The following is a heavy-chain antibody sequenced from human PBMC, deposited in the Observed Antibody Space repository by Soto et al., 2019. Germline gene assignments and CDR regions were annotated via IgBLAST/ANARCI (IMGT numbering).Heavy chain of an antibody. V-gene: IGHV1-69*01. D-gene: IGHD5-12*01. CDR3: ARARYSGYVVGNWFDP. CDR1: GGTFSSYA. CDR2: IIPIFGTA. J-gene: IGHJ5*02. Sequence: QVQLVQAGAEVKKPGSSVKVSCKASGGTFSSYAISWGRQAPGQGLEWMGGIIPIFGTANYAQKFQGRVTITADESTSTAYMELSSLRSEDTAVYYCARARYSGYVVGNWFDPWGQGTLVTVSS.